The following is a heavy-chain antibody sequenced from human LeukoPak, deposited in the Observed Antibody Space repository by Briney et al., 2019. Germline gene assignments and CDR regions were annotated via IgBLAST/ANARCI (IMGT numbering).Heavy chain of an antibody. Sequence: ASVMVSCKASGYTFTRYAISWVRLAPRQGLEWMGWISTYDGNTNYAQKFQGRVTMTKDTSATTAYIELRSLRSDDTAVYYCARDQSPACSGGSCPRDYWGQGTLVTVSS. J-gene: IGHJ4*02. CDR3: ARDQSPACSGGSCPRDY. CDR1: GYTFTRYA. V-gene: IGHV1-18*04. CDR2: ISTYDGNT. D-gene: IGHD2-15*01.